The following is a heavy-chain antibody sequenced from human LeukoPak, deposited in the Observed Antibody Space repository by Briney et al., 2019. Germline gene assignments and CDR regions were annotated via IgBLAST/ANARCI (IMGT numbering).Heavy chain of an antibody. V-gene: IGHV1-8*01. CDR2: MNPNSGNT. CDR3: ARVGSMVRGVIGDYNWFDP. Sequence: GASVKVSCKASGYTFTSYDINCVRQATGQGLEWMGWMNPNSGNTGYAQKFHGRATMTRNTSISTAYMELSSLRSEDTAVYYCARVGSMVRGVIGDYNWFDPWGQGTLVTVSS. CDR1: GYTFTSYD. D-gene: IGHD3-10*01. J-gene: IGHJ5*02.